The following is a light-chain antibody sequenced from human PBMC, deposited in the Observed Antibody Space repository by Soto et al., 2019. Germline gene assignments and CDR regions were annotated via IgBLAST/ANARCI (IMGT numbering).Light chain of an antibody. CDR2: DAS. CDR1: QSVSTN. J-gene: IGKJ1*01. V-gene: IGKV3D-15*01. Sequence: EIVVTQFPATLSESPGERVTLSCRASQSVSTNLAWYQQRPGEAPRLLIFDASARAVDIPGRFSGSGSGTEFTLTISSLQPEDFAVYFCHCYDKWPPGAFGQGTKVEI. CDR3: HCYDKWPPGA.